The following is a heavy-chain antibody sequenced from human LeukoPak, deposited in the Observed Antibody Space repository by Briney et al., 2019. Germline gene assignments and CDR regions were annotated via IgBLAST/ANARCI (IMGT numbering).Heavy chain of an antibody. Sequence: SQTLSLTCAISGDSVSSNSDTWNWIRQSPSRGLECLGRTYYRSKWYNDYAVSMKSRITINPDTSKNQFSLQLNSVTPEDTAVYYCARGVSVAATRPFDYWGQGTLVTVSS. J-gene: IGHJ4*02. CDR1: GDSVSSNSDT. CDR2: TYYRSKWYN. D-gene: IGHD6-19*01. V-gene: IGHV6-1*01. CDR3: ARGVSVAATRPFDY.